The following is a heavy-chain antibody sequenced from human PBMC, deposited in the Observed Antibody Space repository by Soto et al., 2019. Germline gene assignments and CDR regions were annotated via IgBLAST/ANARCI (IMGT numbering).Heavy chain of an antibody. V-gene: IGHV1-2*02. J-gene: IGHJ6*02. CDR3: ARALGTGTTNSDYYYYYGMDV. D-gene: IGHD1-7*01. Sequence: ASVKVSCKASGYTFTGYYMHWVRQAPGQGLEWMGWINPNSGGTNYAQKFQGRVTMTRDTSISTAYMELSRLRSDDTAVYYCARALGTGTTNSDYYYYYGMDVWGQGTTVTV. CDR1: GYTFTGYY. CDR2: INPNSGGT.